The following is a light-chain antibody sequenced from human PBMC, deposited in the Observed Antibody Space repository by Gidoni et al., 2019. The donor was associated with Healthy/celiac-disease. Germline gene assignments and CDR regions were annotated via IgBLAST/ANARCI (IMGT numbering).Light chain of an antibody. CDR3: QAWDSGTVI. V-gene: IGLV3-1*01. Sequence: SYELTQPTSVSVSPGQTATITCSGDELGRKSASWYQPKTGQSPVLLMFEDKKRPSGIPERFSGSTSGNTATLTISVTQDIDEADYFCQAWDSGTVIFGGGTKLTVL. CDR2: EDK. J-gene: IGLJ2*01. CDR1: ELGRKS.